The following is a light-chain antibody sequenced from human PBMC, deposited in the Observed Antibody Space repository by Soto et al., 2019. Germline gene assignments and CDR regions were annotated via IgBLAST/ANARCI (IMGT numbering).Light chain of an antibody. J-gene: IGKJ4*01. CDR2: GAS. CDR3: QQYYNWSPLT. Sequence: ETVMTQSPATLSVSPGKRATLSCRASRSVSSNLAWYQHKPGQAPRLLIYGASTRATGIPARFSGGGSGTAFTLTISSLQSEDAAVYHCQQYYNWSPLTFGGGTKVEIK. CDR1: RSVSSN. V-gene: IGKV3-15*01.